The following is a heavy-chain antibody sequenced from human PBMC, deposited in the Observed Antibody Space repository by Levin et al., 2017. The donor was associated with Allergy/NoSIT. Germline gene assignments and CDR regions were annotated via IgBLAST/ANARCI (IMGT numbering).Heavy chain of an antibody. V-gene: IGHV3-7*01. CDR1: GFTFSSYW. D-gene: IGHD3-3*01. Sequence: AASVKVSCAASGFTFSSYWMTWVRQAPGKGLEWVANIKQDGSEKYYVGSVKGRFTISRDNAKNSLYLQMNSLRAEDTAVYYCATQLRFLEWAIDWGQGTLVTVSS. CDR3: ATQLRFLEWAID. J-gene: IGHJ4*02. CDR2: IKQDGSEK.